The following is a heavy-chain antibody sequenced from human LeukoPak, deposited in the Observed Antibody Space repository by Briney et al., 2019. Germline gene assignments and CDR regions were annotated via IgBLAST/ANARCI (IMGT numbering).Heavy chain of an antibody. CDR3: ARSALITMVRGVRPSYMDV. CDR1: GGSISSYY. J-gene: IGHJ6*03. D-gene: IGHD3-10*01. V-gene: IGHV4-34*01. CDR2: INHSGST. Sequence: SETLSLTCTVSGGSISSYYWSWIRQPPGKGLEWIGEINHSGSTNYNPSLKSRVTISVDTSKNQFSLKLSSVTAADTAVYYCARSALITMVRGVRPSYMDVWGKGTTVTVSS.